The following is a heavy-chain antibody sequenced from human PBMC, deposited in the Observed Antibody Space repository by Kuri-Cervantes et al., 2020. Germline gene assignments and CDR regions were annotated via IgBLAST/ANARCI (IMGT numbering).Heavy chain of an antibody. D-gene: IGHD6-13*01. CDR1: GYTFSNYN. J-gene: IGHJ4*02. Sequence: ASVKVSCKASGYTFSNYNLNGVRQATGQGLEWMGWMNPNSGNTGYAQKFQGRVTMTRNTSISTAYMELSSLRSEDTAVYYCARGGGVSAAAGTNWGQGTLVTVSS. CDR2: MNPNSGNT. CDR3: ARGGGVSAAAGTN. V-gene: IGHV1-8*02.